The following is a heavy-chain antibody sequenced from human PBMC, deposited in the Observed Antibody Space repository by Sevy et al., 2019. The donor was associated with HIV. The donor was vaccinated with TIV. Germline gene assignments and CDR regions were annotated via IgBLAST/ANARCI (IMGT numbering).Heavy chain of an antibody. Sequence: GGSLRLSCAASGFTFSSYAMHWVRQAPGKGLEWVAVISYDGSSKYYADSVKGRFTISRDNSKNTLYLQMNSLRAEDTAVYSCARDQTDYYDSSGYMGSLFYWGQGTLVTVSS. CDR2: ISYDGSSK. J-gene: IGHJ4*02. CDR1: GFTFSSYA. D-gene: IGHD3-22*01. CDR3: ARDQTDYYDSSGYMGSLFY. V-gene: IGHV3-30-3*01.